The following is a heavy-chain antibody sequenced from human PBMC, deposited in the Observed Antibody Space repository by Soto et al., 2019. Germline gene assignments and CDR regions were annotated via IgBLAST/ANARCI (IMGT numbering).Heavy chain of an antibody. CDR3: STLGYCSSTNCRKCYYGMDL. CDR2: IKPSDGSR. J-gene: IGHJ6*01. Sequence: GASVKVSCKASGHTFSSYDVHWVRQAPGQGLEWMGVIKPSDGSRNYAPQFQGRLTMTRDPTTSPVYMELSSLRSEDTAVYYCSTLGYCSSTNCRKCYYGMDLWGPGTT. V-gene: IGHV1-46*01. CDR1: GHTFSSYD. D-gene: IGHD2-2*01.